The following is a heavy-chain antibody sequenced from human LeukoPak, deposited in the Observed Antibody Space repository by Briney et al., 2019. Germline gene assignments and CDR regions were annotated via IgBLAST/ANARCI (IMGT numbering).Heavy chain of an antibody. CDR1: GGSISSYY. D-gene: IGHD3/OR15-3a*01. J-gene: IGHJ2*01. CDR2: IYTSGIT. Sequence: SETLSPTCTVSGGSISSYYWSWIRQPPGKGLEWIGYIYTSGITNYNPSLKSRVTISVDTSKNQFSLKLSSVTAADTAVYYCARRGRNWYFDLWGRGTLVTVSS. CDR3: ARRGRNWYFDL. V-gene: IGHV4-4*09.